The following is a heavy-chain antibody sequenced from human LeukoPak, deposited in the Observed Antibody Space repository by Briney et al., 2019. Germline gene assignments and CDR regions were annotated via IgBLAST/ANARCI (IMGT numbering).Heavy chain of an antibody. CDR3: ARIQPTTYYYYYGMDV. CDR2: IYPGDSDT. V-gene: IGHV5-51*01. Sequence: GESLKISCKGSGYSSTSYWIGWVRPMPGKGLEWMGIIYPGDSDTRYSPSFQGQVTISADKSISTAYLQWSSLKASDTAMYYCARIQPTTYYYYYGMDVWGQGTTVTVSS. D-gene: IGHD1-1*01. J-gene: IGHJ6*02. CDR1: GYSSTSYW.